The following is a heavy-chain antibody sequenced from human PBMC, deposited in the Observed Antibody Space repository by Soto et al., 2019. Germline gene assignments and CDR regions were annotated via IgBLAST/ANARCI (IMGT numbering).Heavy chain of an antibody. J-gene: IGHJ6*02. V-gene: IGHV5-51*01. CDR3: ARRRRILYLGFHYYQMDV. CDR1: GYNFSSNW. D-gene: IGHD2-15*01. Sequence: ESLKVSCKGSGYNFSSNWIAWVRQMPGKGLEWMGIIYPDDSDNRISPSFQGQVTISVDKSIDTAYLQWSSLKASDTAMYYCARRRRILYLGFHYYQMDVWGQGSTVTVS. CDR2: IYPDDSDN.